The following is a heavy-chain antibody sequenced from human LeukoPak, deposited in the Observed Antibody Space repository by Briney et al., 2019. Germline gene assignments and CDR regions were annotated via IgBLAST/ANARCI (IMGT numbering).Heavy chain of an antibody. CDR3: AKVSWIAARPKDY. J-gene: IGHJ4*02. Sequence: LXLSXXAXGVTFXXYAMSWVRQAPGKXPEWVSAISGSGGSTYYADSVKGRFTISRDNSKNTLYLQMNSLRAEDTAVYYCAKVSWIAARPKDYWGQGTLVTVSS. D-gene: IGHD6-6*01. CDR2: ISGSGGST. V-gene: IGHV3-23*01. CDR1: GVTFXXYA.